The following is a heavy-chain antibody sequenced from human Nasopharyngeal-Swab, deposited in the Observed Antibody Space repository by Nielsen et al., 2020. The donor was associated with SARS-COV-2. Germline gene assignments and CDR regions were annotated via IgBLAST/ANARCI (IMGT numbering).Heavy chain of an antibody. CDR1: GFTFSDYY. CDR3: ARAGGYYYDSSGHRTDHAEFDY. D-gene: IGHD3-22*01. V-gene: IGHV3-11*04. CDR2: ISSSGSTI. Sequence: GESLKISCAASGFTFSDYYMSWIRQAPGKGLEWVSYISSSGSTIYYADSVKGRFTISRDNAKNSLYLQMNSLRAEGTAVYYCARAGGYYYDSSGHRTDHAEFDYWGQGTLVTVSS. J-gene: IGHJ4*02.